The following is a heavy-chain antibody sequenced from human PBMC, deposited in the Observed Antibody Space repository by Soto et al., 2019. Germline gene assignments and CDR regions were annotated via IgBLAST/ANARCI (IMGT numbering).Heavy chain of an antibody. CDR1: GFTFDDYG. CDR3: ASRGDYDFWSGPFDY. V-gene: IGHV3-20*01. J-gene: IGHJ4*02. D-gene: IGHD3-3*01. CDR2: INWNGGST. Sequence: EVQLVESGGGVVRPGGSLRLSCAASGFTFDDYGMSWVRQAPGKGLEWVSGINWNGGSTGYADSVKGRFTISRDNAKNTLNLQMSRLRADDTALYPCASRGDYDFWSGPFDYWGQGTLVTVSS.